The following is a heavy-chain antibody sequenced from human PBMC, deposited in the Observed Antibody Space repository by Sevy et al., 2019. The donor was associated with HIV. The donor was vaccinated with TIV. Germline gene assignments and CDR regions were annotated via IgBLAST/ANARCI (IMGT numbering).Heavy chain of an antibody. Sequence: ASVKVSCKASGYTFTGYYMHWVRQAPGQGLEWMGWINPNSGGTNYAQKFRGRVTMTRDTSISTAYMELSRLRSDDTAVYYCASLYYYDSSGYDHDPYYFDYWGQGTLVTVSS. CDR3: ASLYYYDSSGYDHDPYYFDY. V-gene: IGHV1-2*02. D-gene: IGHD3-22*01. CDR1: GYTFTGYY. CDR2: INPNSGGT. J-gene: IGHJ4*02.